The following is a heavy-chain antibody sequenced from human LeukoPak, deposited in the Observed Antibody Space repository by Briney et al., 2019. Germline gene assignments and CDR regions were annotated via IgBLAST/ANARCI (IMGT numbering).Heavy chain of an antibody. V-gene: IGHV3-15*01. D-gene: IGHD1-14*01. Sequence: GGSLRLSCAASGFTFNNAWLSWVRQAPGKGLEWLGRIKSKTYGDTTDYGAPVKGRFTISRDDSKNTLYLQMHSLKIEDSAVYYCTTDAPTSSGSGFFDHWGQGTLVTVSS. CDR3: TTDAPTSSGSGFFDH. CDR1: GFTFNNAW. CDR2: IKSKTYGDTT. J-gene: IGHJ4*02.